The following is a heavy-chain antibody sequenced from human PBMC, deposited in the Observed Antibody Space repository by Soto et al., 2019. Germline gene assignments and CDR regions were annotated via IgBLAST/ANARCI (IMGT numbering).Heavy chain of an antibody. CDR1: GYSFTSFY. D-gene: IGHD2-21*01. V-gene: IGHV1-46*01. J-gene: IGHJ4*02. CDR3: ARAIPHFDY. CDR2: INPNGGST. Sequence: QVQLVQSGAEVKEPGASVKISCKPSGYSFTSFYMHWVRQAPGQGLEWMGTINPNGGSTTYAQKFQGRVTMTRDTSTSTLYMDLSGLRSEDTAVYYCARAIPHFDYWGQGTLVTVS.